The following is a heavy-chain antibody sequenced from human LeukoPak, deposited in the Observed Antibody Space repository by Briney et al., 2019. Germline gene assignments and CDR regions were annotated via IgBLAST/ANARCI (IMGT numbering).Heavy chain of an antibody. Sequence: PGGSLRLSCAASGFIFSSYAMNGVRQAPGKGLEWVSRISGSGATINYSDSVKGRFTISRDNSKNTLYLQMNSLRAEDTAVYYCAKENRWQWGQGTLVTVSS. J-gene: IGHJ4*02. CDR3: AKENRWQ. D-gene: IGHD5-24*01. CDR1: GFIFSSYA. CDR2: ISGSGATI. V-gene: IGHV3-23*01.